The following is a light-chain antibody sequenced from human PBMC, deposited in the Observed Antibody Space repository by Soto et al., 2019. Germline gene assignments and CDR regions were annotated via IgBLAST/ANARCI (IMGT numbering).Light chain of an antibody. CDR3: SSYTSSSTFYV. V-gene: IGLV1-40*01. CDR1: SSNIGAGYD. J-gene: IGLJ1*01. Sequence: QSVLTQPPSVSGAPGRRVTISCTGSSSNIGAGYDVHWYQQLPGTSPKLLIYEVSNRPSGVSNRFSGSKSGNTASLTISGLQAEDEADYYCSSYTSSSTFYVFGTGTKVTVL. CDR2: EVS.